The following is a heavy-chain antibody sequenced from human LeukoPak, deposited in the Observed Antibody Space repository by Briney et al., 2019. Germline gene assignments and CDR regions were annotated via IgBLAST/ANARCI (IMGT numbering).Heavy chain of an antibody. J-gene: IGHJ4*02. CDR1: GYSFTTYW. Sequence: PGESLKISCKGSGYSFTTYWIGWVRQMPEKGLEWMGIIYPGDSDTRYSPSFQGQVGISVDKSISTAYLQWSSLRASDTAMYYCARQLEPPHRRIDYWGQGTLVTVSS. D-gene: IGHD1-1*01. CDR2: IYPGDSDT. V-gene: IGHV5-51*01. CDR3: ARQLEPPHRRIDY.